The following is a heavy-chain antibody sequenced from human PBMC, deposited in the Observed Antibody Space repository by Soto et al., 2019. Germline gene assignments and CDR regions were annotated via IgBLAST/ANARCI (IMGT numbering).Heavy chain of an antibody. CDR3: ASITIFGVVTNFDY. V-gene: IGHV4-4*02. D-gene: IGHD3-3*01. J-gene: IGHJ4*02. CDR1: GGSISSSNW. Sequence: LRETLSLTCAVSGGSISSSNWWSWVRQPPGKGLEWIGEIYHSGSTNYNPSLKSRVTISVDKSKNQFSLKLSSVTAADTAVYYCASITIFGVVTNFDYWGQGTLVTVSS. CDR2: IYHSGST.